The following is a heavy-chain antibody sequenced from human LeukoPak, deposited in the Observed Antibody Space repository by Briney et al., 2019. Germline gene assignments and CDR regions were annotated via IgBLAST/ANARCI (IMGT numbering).Heavy chain of an antibody. V-gene: IGHV3-74*01. Sequence: GGSLRLSCTASGFSFSGHWMHWARQLPGKGLVWVSRISPTGSTTSYADSVKGRFTVSRDNAKDTLYLQVNNLRAEDTAVYYCARGPNSNWSGPDFWGQGTLLTVSS. D-gene: IGHD6-6*01. CDR3: ARGPNSNWSGPDF. CDR2: ISPTGSTT. CDR1: GFSFSGHW. J-gene: IGHJ4*02.